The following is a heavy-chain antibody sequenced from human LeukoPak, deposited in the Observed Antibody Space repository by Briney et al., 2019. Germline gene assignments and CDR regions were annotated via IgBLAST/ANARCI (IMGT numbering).Heavy chain of an antibody. V-gene: IGHV3-30*04. Sequence: GRSLRLSCAASGFTFSSYAMPWVRQAPGKGLEWVAVISYDGSNKYYADSVKGRFTISRDNSKNTLYLQMNSLRAEDTAVYYCARSGSGDPTTEMDYYYYGMDVWGQGTTVTVSS. J-gene: IGHJ6*02. CDR3: ARSGSGDPTTEMDYYYYGMDV. D-gene: IGHD3-10*01. CDR2: ISYDGSNK. CDR1: GFTFSSYA.